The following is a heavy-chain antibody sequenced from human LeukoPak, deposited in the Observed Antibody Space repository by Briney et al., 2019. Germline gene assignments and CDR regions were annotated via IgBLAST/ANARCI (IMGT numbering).Heavy chain of an antibody. D-gene: IGHD2-2*01. J-gene: IGHJ3*02. CDR2: LSGSGGST. V-gene: IGHV3-23*01. CDR3: AKGGCVGTSCYRRAFDI. CDR1: GFTFSSYA. Sequence: GGSLTLSCAASGFTFSSYAMSWVRQAPGKGLEWVSALSGSGGSTYYADSVKGRFTISRDNSKNTLYLQMNSLRAEDTAVYYGAKGGCVGTSCYRRAFDIWGQGTMVTVSS.